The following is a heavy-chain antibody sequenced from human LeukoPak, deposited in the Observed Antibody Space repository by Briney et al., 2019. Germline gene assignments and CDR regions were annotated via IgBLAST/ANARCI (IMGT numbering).Heavy chain of an antibody. CDR3: ASSTTVTGWFDP. V-gene: IGHV1-8*01. CDR1: GYTFTSYD. CDR2: MNPNSGNT. J-gene: IGHJ5*02. Sequence: ASVKVSCKPSGYTFTSYDINWVRQATGQGLEWMGWMNPNSGNTGYAQKFQGRVTMTRNTSISTAYMELSSLRSEDTAVYYCASSTTVTGWFDPWGQGTLVTVSS. D-gene: IGHD5/OR15-5a*01.